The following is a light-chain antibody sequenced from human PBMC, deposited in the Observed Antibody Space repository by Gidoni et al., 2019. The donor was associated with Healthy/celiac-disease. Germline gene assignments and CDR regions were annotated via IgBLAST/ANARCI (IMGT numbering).Light chain of an antibody. CDR1: SSNIGAGYD. J-gene: IGLJ2*01. CDR2: GNS. V-gene: IGLV1-40*01. Sequence: QSVLTQPPSVPGAPGQRVTISCTGSSSNIGAGYDVHWYQQLPGPAPKLLIYGNSNRPSGVPDRFSGSKSGTSASLAITGLQAEDEADYYCQSYDSSLSGSHVVFGGGTKLTVL. CDR3: QSYDSSLSGSHVV.